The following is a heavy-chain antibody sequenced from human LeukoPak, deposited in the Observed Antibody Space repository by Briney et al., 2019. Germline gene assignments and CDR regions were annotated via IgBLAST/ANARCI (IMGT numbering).Heavy chain of an antibody. D-gene: IGHD6-19*01. CDR3: ARVFGYSSGWYLGNAFDI. Sequence: SETLSLTCTVSGGSISGYIWSWIRQPAGKGLEWIGRIYTSGSTNYNPSLKSRVTISVDTSKNQFSLKLSSVTAADTAVYYCARVFGYSSGWYLGNAFDIWGQGTMVTVSS. CDR1: GGSISGYI. V-gene: IGHV4-4*07. CDR2: IYTSGST. J-gene: IGHJ3*02.